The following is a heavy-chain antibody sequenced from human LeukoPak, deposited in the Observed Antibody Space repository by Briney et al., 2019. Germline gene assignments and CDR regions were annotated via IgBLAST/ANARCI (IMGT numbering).Heavy chain of an antibody. J-gene: IGHJ6*02. CDR3: ARVGYSYGYGMDV. Sequence: PSETLSLTCAVSGVSISSGGYYWSWIRQHPGKGLEWIGYIYYSGSTYYNPSLKSRVTISVDTSKNQFSLKLSSVTAADTAVYYCARVGYSYGYGMDVWGQGTTVTVSS. CDR1: GVSISSGGYY. CDR2: IYYSGST. D-gene: IGHD5-18*01. V-gene: IGHV4-31*11.